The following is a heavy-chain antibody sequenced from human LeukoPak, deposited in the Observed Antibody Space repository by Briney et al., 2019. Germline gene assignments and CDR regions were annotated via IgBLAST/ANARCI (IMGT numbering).Heavy chain of an antibody. CDR2: IRSKTYGGTT. J-gene: IGHJ3*02. V-gene: IGHV3-49*04. D-gene: IGHD2-15*01. Sequence: PGRSLRLSCTTSGFTFGDYAMSWVRQAPGKGLEWVGIIRSKTYGGTTEYAASVKGRFTISRGDSKSIAYLQMNSLKTEDTAVYFCTRGYCSGGSCYRAFDIWGQGTMVTVSS. CDR3: TRGYCSGGSCYRAFDI. CDR1: GFTFGDYA.